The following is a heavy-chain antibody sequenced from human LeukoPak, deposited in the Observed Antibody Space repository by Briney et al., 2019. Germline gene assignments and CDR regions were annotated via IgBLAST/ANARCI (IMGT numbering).Heavy chain of an antibody. CDR2: INHSGST. Sequence: SETLSLTCAVYGGSFSGYYWSWIRQPPGKGLGWIGEINHSGSTNYNPSLKSRVTISVDTSKNQFSLKLSSVTAADTAVYYCARVVVVVAATRYYCYYYMDVWGKGTTVTVSS. V-gene: IGHV4-34*01. J-gene: IGHJ6*03. CDR3: ARVVVVVAATRYYCYYYMDV. CDR1: GGSFSGYY. D-gene: IGHD2-15*01.